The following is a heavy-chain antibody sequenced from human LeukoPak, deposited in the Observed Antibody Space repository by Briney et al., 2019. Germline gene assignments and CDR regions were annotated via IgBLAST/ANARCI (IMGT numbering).Heavy chain of an antibody. CDR2: ITSSSSYI. J-gene: IGHJ6*03. CDR1: GFTFSSYS. Sequence: GGSLRLSCAASGFTFSSYSMNWVRLAPGKGLEWVSSITSSSSYIYYADSVKGRFTISRDNAKNSLYLQMNSLRAEDTALYYCARAYTSSRHYYYYYMDVWGKGTTVTVSS. V-gene: IGHV3-21*04. CDR3: ARAYTSSRHYYYYYMDV. D-gene: IGHD6-13*01.